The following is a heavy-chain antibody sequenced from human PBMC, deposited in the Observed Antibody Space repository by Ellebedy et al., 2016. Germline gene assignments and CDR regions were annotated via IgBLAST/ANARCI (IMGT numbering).Heavy chain of an antibody. Sequence: ASVKVSXXASGYTFTGYYMHWVRQAPGQGLEWMGIINPSGGSTSYAQKFQGRVTMTRDTSTSTVYMELSSLRSEDTAVYYCASGVVPAALFDYWGQGTLVTVSS. J-gene: IGHJ4*02. CDR1: GYTFTGYY. D-gene: IGHD2-2*01. V-gene: IGHV1-46*03. CDR3: ASGVVPAALFDY. CDR2: INPSGGST.